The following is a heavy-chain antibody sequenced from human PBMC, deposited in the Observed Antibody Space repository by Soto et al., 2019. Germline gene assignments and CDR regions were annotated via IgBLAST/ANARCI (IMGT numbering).Heavy chain of an antibody. CDR2: IGNTGEST. CDR1: GFNFNKYA. CDR3: VRNSGYDILTGYPFDY. J-gene: IGHJ4*02. D-gene: IGHD3-9*01. V-gene: IGHV3-64*01. Sequence: EMQLVESGGGLVQPGGSLRLSCAASGFNFNKYALYWVRQAPGRGLEYVSAIGNTGESTDYANSVKGRFTISRDNSKNTLYLQMGSLRAEDTAVYYCVRNSGYDILTGYPFDYWGQGTLVTVSS.